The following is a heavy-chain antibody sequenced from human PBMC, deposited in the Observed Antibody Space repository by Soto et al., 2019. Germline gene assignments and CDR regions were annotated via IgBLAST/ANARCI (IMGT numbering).Heavy chain of an antibody. CDR3: ARDFTTGTTPGYYCGMDV. CDR2: INPNSGGT. Sequence: QVQLVQSGAEVKKPGASVKVSCKASGYTFTGYYMHWVRQAPGQGLEWMGWINPNSGGTNYAQKFQGWVTMTRDTSISTAYMELSRLRSDDTAVYYCARDFTTGTTPGYYCGMDVWGQGTTVTVSS. J-gene: IGHJ6*02. CDR1: GYTFTGYY. V-gene: IGHV1-2*04. D-gene: IGHD1-1*01.